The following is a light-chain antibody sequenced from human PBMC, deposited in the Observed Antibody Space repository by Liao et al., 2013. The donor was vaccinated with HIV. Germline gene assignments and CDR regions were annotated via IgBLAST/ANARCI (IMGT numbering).Light chain of an antibody. V-gene: IGLV3-1*01. J-gene: IGLJ3*02. CDR1: KLGYKY. Sequence: SYELTQPPSVSVSPGQTASITCSGDKLGYKYASWYQQRPGQSPVLVIYQDTKRPSGIPARFSGSNSGNTATLTISGTQAMDEADYYCQSADSSGTCPVFGGGTKLTVL. CDR2: QDT. CDR3: QSADSSGTCPV.